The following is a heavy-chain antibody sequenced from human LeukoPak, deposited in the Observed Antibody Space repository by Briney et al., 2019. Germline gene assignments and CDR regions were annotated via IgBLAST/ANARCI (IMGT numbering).Heavy chain of an antibody. D-gene: IGHD6-19*01. Sequence: PGGSLRLSCAASGFTFSSYSMNWVRQAPGKGLEWVSSISSSSSYIYYADSVKGRFTISRDNSKNTLYLQMNSLRAEDTAVYYCAKEGIAVAVNWGQGTLVTVSS. CDR2: ISSSSSYI. J-gene: IGHJ4*02. V-gene: IGHV3-21*04. CDR1: GFTFSSYS. CDR3: AKEGIAVAVN.